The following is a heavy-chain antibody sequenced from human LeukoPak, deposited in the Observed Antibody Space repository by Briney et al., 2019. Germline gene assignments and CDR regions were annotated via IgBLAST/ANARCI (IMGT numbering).Heavy chain of an antibody. CDR3: ARSVGPTMVRGVTSFEFDY. V-gene: IGHV3-48*02. Sequence: PGGSLRLSCAASGFTFSSYSMNWVRQAPGKGLEWVSYISSSSSTIYYADSVKGRFTISRDNAKNSLYLQMNSLRDEDTAVYYCARSVGPTMVRGVTSFEFDYWGQGTLVTVSS. CDR1: GFTFSSYS. J-gene: IGHJ4*02. CDR2: ISSSSSTI. D-gene: IGHD3-10*01.